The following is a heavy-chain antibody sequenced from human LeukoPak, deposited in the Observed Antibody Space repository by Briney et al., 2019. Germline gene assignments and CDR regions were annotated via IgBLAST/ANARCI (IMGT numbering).Heavy chain of an antibody. CDR3: ARLKGGGSTYFYYYYMDV. J-gene: IGHJ6*03. Sequence: SETLSLTCTVSGASISSYYWSWIRPPAGKGLEWIGHIYTSGNTNYSPSLKSRVTMSIDTSKNQFSLKLSSVTAADTAVYYCARLKGGGSTYFYYYYMDVWGKGTTVTVSS. CDR2: IYTSGNT. CDR1: GASISSYY. V-gene: IGHV4-4*07. D-gene: IGHD2-15*01.